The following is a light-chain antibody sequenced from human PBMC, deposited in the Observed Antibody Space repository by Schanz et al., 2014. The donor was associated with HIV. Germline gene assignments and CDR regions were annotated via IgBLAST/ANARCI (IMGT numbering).Light chain of an antibody. Sequence: QSALTQPPSASGSPGQSVTISCTGTSSDIGAYNYVSWYQHHPGKAPQLIICDVNRRPSGVPDRFSASKSGTSASLAITGLQADDEGDYYCQSYDSSLRGYVFGAGTKLTVL. J-gene: IGLJ1*01. CDR3: QSYDSSLRGYV. CDR2: DVN. V-gene: IGLV2-8*01. CDR1: SSDIGAYNY.